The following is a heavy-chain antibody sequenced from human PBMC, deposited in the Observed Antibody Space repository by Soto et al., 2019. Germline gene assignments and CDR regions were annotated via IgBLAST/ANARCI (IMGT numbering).Heavy chain of an antibody. CDR2: FIAAGAGA. CDR3: ARVPPPEVKSVIGLVADHYYFDL. J-gene: IGHJ4*02. V-gene: IGHV3-20*04. Sequence: PGGSLRLSCEVSGINFDNYGMSRVRQFPGKGLEWVAGFIAAGAGARDAASVKGRFTMSGDKTRNAQFLQMDSLRPEDTAFYYCARVPPPEVKSVIGLVADHYYFDLWGQGAQVTVSS. CDR1: GINFDNYG. D-gene: IGHD2-8*02.